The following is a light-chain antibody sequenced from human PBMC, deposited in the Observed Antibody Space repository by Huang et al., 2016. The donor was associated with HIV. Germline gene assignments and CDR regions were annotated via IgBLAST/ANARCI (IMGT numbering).Light chain of an antibody. Sequence: DIIMTQSPDSLAVSLGERATLNCRSSQSVYSSSTSKDYMAWFQQKPGQPPRLLLFWASTREAGVPDRFSGGESGTHFTLTIANLEAEDAAIFYWQQYYSSPQTFGRGTRVEVK. CDR2: WAS. V-gene: IGKV4-1*01. J-gene: IGKJ4*01. CDR3: QQYYSSPQT. CDR1: QSVYSSSTSKDY.